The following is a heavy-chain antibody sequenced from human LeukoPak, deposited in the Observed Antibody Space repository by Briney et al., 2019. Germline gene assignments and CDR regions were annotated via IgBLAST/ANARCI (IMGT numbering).Heavy chain of an antibody. Sequence: GGSLRLSCTASGFTFSNYAMSWVRQAPGKGLEWVSVIYKSGNTYYADSLKGRFTISRDSSENTLYLQMNSLSAEDTAMYYCAKSSYGSGTALDLWGQGTLVTVSS. D-gene: IGHD3-10*01. CDR3: AKSSYGSGTALDL. J-gene: IGHJ5*02. CDR1: GFTFSNYA. V-gene: IGHV3-23*05. CDR2: IYKSGNT.